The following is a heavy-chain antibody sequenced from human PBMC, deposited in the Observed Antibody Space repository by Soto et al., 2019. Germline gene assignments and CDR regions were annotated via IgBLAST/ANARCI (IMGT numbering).Heavy chain of an antibody. V-gene: IGHV3-30-3*01. CDR3: ARDVLWFGELSLHFDY. J-gene: IGHJ4*02. CDR1: GFTFSSYA. CDR2: ISYDGSNK. Sequence: HPGGSLRLSCAASGFTFSSYAMHWARQAPGKGLEWVAVISYDGSNKYYADSVKGRFTISRDNSKNTLYLQMNSLRAEDTAVYYCARDVLWFGELSLHFDYWGQGTLVTVSS. D-gene: IGHD3-10*01.